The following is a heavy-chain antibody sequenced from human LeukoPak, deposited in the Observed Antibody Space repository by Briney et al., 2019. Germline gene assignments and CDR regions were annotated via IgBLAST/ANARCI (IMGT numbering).Heavy chain of an antibody. Sequence: GASVKVSCKASGYTFTSYGISWVRQAPGQGLEWMGWISAYNGNTNYAQKLQGRVTMTTDTSTSTAYMELRSLRSDDTAVYYCARDRSIAVAGDFDYWGQGTLVTVSS. V-gene: IGHV1-18*01. CDR3: ARDRSIAVAGDFDY. J-gene: IGHJ4*02. CDR1: GYTFTSYG. D-gene: IGHD6-19*01. CDR2: ISAYNGNT.